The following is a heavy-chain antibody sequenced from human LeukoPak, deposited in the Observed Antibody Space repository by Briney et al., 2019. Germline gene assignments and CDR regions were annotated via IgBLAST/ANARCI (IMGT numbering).Heavy chain of an antibody. CDR2: IYHSGST. CDR1: GGSISSGGYY. J-gene: IGHJ3*02. CDR3: ARAGLLLSHAFDI. V-gene: IGHV4-30-2*01. D-gene: IGHD1-26*01. Sequence: SQTLSLTCTVSGGSISSGGYYWSWIRQPPGKGLEWIGYIYHSGSTNYNPSLKSRVTISVDTSKNQFSLKLSSVTAADTAVYYCARAGLLLSHAFDIWGQGTMVTVSS.